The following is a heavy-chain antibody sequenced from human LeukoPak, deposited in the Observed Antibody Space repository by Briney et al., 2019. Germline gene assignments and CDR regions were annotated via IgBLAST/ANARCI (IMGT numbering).Heavy chain of an antibody. V-gene: IGHV4-39*01. CDR2: IYYSGNT. Sequence: SETLSLTCTVSGGSISSSSYYWDWIRQPPGKGLEWIGAIYYSGNTNYNPSLKSRVTISVDTSKNQFSLKLSSVTAADTAVYYCARHRIPAALASAFDYWGQGTLVSVSS. J-gene: IGHJ4*02. D-gene: IGHD2-2*01. CDR1: GGSISSSSYY. CDR3: ARHRIPAALASAFDY.